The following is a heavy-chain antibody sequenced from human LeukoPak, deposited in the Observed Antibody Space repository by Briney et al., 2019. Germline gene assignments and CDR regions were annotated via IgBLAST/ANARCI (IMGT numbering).Heavy chain of an antibody. CDR2: IYPGDSDT. V-gene: IGHV5-51*01. D-gene: IGHD2-2*01. CDR1: GGTFSSYA. J-gene: IGHJ4*02. Sequence: GASVKVSCKASGGTFSSYAISWVRQAPGQGLEWMGGIIYPGDSDTRYSPSFQGQVTISADKSISTAYLQWSSLKASDTAMYYCARRFGYQLLGFGYWGQGTLVTVSS. CDR3: ARRFGYQLLGFGY.